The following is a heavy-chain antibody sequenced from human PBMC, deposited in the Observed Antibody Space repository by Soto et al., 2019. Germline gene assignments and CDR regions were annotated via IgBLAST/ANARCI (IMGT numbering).Heavy chain of an antibody. D-gene: IGHD2-15*01. V-gene: IGHV4-4*02. CDR1: GVSINSANW. CDR3: ARYCGGGSCYLGAFDI. CDR2: IYHSGST. Sequence: QMQLQESGPGLVKPSGTLSLTCTVSGVSINSANWWTWVRQSPGKGLEWIGEIYHSGSTNFNPSLKSRVTISVDNSKNQFYLELTSVTAADTAVYYCARYCGGGSCYLGAFDIWGLGTMVTVSS. J-gene: IGHJ3*02.